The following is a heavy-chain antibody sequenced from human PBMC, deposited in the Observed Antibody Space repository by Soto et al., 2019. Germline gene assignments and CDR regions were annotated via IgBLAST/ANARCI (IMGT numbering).Heavy chain of an antibody. CDR3: ARDIAVAGTSTEEFDY. CDR1: GFTFSSYG. CDR2: IWYDGSNK. D-gene: IGHD6-19*01. J-gene: IGHJ4*02. Sequence: QVQLVESGGGVVQPGRSLRLSCAASGFTFSSYGMQWVRQAPGKGLEWVAVIWYDGSNKYYADSVKGRFTISRDNSKNTLYLQMNSLRAEDTAVYYCARDIAVAGTSTEEFDYWGQGTLVTVSS. V-gene: IGHV3-33*01.